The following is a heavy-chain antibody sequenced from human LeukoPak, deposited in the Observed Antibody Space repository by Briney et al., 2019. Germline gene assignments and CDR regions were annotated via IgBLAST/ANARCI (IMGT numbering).Heavy chain of an antibody. V-gene: IGHV1-69*13. J-gene: IGHJ5*02. CDR2: IIPIFGTA. D-gene: IGHD6-13*01. CDR1: GGTFSSYA. CDR3: ARGSIAAAGSFDP. Sequence: GASVKVSCKASGGTFSSYAISWVRQAPGQGLEWMGGIIPIFGTANYAQKFQGRVTITADESTSTAYMELSSLRSEDTAVYYCARGSIAAAGSFDPWGQGTLVNVSS.